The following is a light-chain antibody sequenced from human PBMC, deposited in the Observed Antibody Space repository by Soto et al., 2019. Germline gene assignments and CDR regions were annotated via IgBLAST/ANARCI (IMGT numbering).Light chain of an antibody. CDR2: KAS. CDR1: QSISPW. J-gene: IGKJ1*01. V-gene: IGKV1-5*03. Sequence: DIQMTQSPSTLSASVGDRVTITCRASQSISPWLAWYQQKPGKAPKLLIYKASSLESGVPSRFSGSESGTDFTLTISSLQPDNFATYYCQQYNSYSEWTFGRGTKVEIK. CDR3: QQYNSYSEWT.